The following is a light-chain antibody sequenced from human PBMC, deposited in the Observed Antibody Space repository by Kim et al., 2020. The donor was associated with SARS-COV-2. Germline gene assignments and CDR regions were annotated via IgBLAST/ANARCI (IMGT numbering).Light chain of an antibody. J-gene: IGKJ4*01. CDR2: STS. CDR3: QQLNGFPLT. CDR1: ENFGSW. V-gene: IGKV1-12*01. Sequence: DIQMTQSPSSVSASVGDRVTITCRASENFGSWLAWYQQKPGKAPSLLIYSTSTLHSGVPSRFSGSGSGTDFTLTVSSLQPEDSAVYYCQQLNGFPLTFGGGTKLEI.